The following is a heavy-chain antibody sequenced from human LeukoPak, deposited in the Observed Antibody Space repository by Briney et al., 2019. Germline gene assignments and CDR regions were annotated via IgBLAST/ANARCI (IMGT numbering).Heavy chain of an antibody. CDR1: GDSVSNNSAA. V-gene: IGHV6-1*01. CDR3: ARAPTPIIAVAGSFDY. CDR2: TYYRSKWYN. D-gene: IGHD6-19*01. J-gene: IGHJ4*02. Sequence: SQTLSLTCAISGDSVSNNSAAWNWIRQSPSRGLEWLGRTYYRSKWYNDYAISVKSRITINPDTSKNQFSLQVNSVTPEDTAVYYCARAPTPIIAVAGSFDYWGQGTLVTVSS.